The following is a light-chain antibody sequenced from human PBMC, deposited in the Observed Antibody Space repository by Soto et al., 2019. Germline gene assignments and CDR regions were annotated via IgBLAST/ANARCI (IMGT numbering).Light chain of an antibody. CDR2: GAS. J-gene: IGKJ1*01. V-gene: IGKV3-20*01. Sequence: RVIQTLSPGERATLSCRASQSVSSSYLAWYQQKPGQAPRLLIYGASSRATGIPDRFSGSGSGTDFTLTISRLEPEDFAVYYCQQYGSSPRTFGQGSKVDIK. CDR1: QSVSSSY. CDR3: QQYGSSPRT.